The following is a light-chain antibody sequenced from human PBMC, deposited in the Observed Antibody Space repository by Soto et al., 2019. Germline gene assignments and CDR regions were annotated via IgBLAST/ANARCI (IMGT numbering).Light chain of an antibody. V-gene: IGKV3-11*01. J-gene: IGKJ2*01. CDR3: QQRSNWPPYT. Sequence: EIVLTQSPATLSLSPGETATLSCRARQSVSNSLAWYQQKHGQAPMRLISDASRKAPSIPARFSGSGSGTDYTLTISSLVHDDFAVYYCQQRSNWPPYTFGQGTKLEI. CDR1: QSVSNS. CDR2: DAS.